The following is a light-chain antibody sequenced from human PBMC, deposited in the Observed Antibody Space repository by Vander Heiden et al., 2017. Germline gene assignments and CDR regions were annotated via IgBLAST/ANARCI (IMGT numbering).Light chain of an antibody. V-gene: IGKV1-39*01. CDR1: QSISTY. CDR3: QQSYSTPFT. Sequence: DIQMTQSPASLSASVGDRVTISCPASQSISTYLNWYQQNPGKAPKLLIYAASSLQSGVPSRFSGSGSGTDFTLTISSLQPEDFATYYCQQSYSTPFTFGPGTKVDIK. CDR2: AAS. J-gene: IGKJ3*01.